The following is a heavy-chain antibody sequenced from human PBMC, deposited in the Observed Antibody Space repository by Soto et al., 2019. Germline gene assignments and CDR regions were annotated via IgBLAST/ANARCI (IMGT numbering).Heavy chain of an antibody. CDR2: KXXDXSXT. CDR1: GFTFSSYR. CDR3: AREDSVSSYYSQ. V-gene: IGHV3-7*03. Sequence: GGSLRLSCAASGFTFSSYRMTWVRQAPGKGLEXVANKXXDXSXTXYXXXXKGRFTISRDNAKNSLYLQMNSLGAEDTAMYYCAREDSVSSYYSQWGHGTLVTVSS. D-gene: IGHD2-15*01. J-gene: IGHJ4*01.